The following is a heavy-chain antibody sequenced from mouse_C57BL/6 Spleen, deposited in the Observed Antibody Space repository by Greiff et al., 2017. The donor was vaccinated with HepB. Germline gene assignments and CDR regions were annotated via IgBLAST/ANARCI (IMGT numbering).Heavy chain of an antibody. CDR3: ARPSKDYFDY. CDR1: GFTFSSYG. V-gene: IGHV5-6*01. Sequence: EVKLQESGGDLVKPGGSLKLSCAASGFTFSSYGMSWVRQTPDKRLEWVATISSGGSYTYYPDSVKGRFTISRDNAKNTLYLQMSSLKSEDTAMYYCARPSKDYFDYWGQGTTLTVSS. CDR2: ISSGGSYT. J-gene: IGHJ2*01.